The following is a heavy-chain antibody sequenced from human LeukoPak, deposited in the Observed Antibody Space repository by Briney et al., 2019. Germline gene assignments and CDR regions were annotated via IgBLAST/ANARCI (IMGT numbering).Heavy chain of an antibody. CDR2: SYYSGST. Sequence: TSETLSLTCTVSGDSTSSDRYYGGWVRQPPGKGLEWIGNSYYSGSTYYNPSLKSRVTMSVDTSKNQFFLKLNSVTAADTAVYYCARGRPYSGGYHLDYWGQGTLVTVSA. D-gene: IGHD1-26*01. J-gene: IGHJ4*02. V-gene: IGHV4-39*02. CDR3: ARGRPYSGGYHLDY. CDR1: GDSTSSDRYY.